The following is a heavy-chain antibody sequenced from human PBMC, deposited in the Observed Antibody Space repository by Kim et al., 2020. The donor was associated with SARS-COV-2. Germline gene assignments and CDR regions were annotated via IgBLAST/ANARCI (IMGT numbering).Heavy chain of an antibody. CDR1: GYSFTSYW. CDR2: IYPGDSDT. D-gene: IGHD6-13*01. Sequence: GESLKISCKGSGYSFTSYWIGWVRQMPGKGLEWMGIIYPGDSDTRYSPSFQGQVTISADKSISTAYLQWSSLKASDTAMYYCASHLDLLYSSSWLNFDYWGQGTLVTVSS. J-gene: IGHJ4*02. CDR3: ASHLDLLYSSSWLNFDY. V-gene: IGHV5-51*01.